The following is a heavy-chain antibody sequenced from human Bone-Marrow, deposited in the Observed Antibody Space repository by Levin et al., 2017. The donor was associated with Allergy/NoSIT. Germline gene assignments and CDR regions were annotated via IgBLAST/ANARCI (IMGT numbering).Heavy chain of an antibody. Sequence: GESLKISCKASGYTFTGYYMHWVRQAPGQGLEWMGWINPNSGGTNYAQKFQGWVTMTRDTSISTAYMELSRLRSDDTAVYYCARVIDSSGWYYFDYWGQGTLVTVSS. J-gene: IGHJ4*02. CDR3: ARVIDSSGWYYFDY. CDR2: INPNSGGT. V-gene: IGHV1-2*04. CDR1: GYTFTGYY. D-gene: IGHD6-19*01.